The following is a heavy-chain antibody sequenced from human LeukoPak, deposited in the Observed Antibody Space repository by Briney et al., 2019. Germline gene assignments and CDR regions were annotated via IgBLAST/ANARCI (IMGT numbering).Heavy chain of an antibody. Sequence: ASVKVSFKASGGTFSSYAISWVRQAPGQGLEWMGGIIPIFGTANYAQKFQGRVTITTDESTSTAYMELSSLRSEDTAVYYCAREGSSGHNFNWFDPWGQGTLVTVSS. J-gene: IGHJ5*02. CDR3: AREGSSGHNFNWFDP. D-gene: IGHD6-25*01. CDR1: GGTFSSYA. V-gene: IGHV1-69*05. CDR2: IIPIFGTA.